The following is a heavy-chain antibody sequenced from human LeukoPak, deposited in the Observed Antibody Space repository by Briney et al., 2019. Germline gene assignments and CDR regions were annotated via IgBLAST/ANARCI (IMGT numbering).Heavy chain of an antibody. J-gene: IGHJ6*03. CDR3: ARDGKMATPFPYYYYYYMDV. D-gene: IGHD5-24*01. CDR2: ISAYNGNT. Sequence: ASVKVSCKASGYTFTSYGISWVRQAPGQGREWMGWISAYNGNTNYAQKLQGRVTMTTDTSTSTAYMELRSLRSDDTAVYYCARDGKMATPFPYYYYYYMDVWGKGTTVTVSS. V-gene: IGHV1-18*01. CDR1: GYTFTSYG.